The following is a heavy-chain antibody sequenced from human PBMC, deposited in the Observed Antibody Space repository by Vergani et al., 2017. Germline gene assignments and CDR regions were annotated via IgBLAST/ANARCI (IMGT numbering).Heavy chain of an antibody. J-gene: IGHJ4*02. CDR1: GFTFSSYA. V-gene: IGHV3-23*01. CDR3: AKVAVVAASRGLYYFDY. Sequence: EVQLLESGGGLVQPGGSLRLSCAASGFTFSSYAMSWVRQAPGKGLEWVSAISGSGGSTYYADSVKGRFNISRDNSKTTLYLQMNSLRAEDTAVYYWAKVAVVAASRGLYYFDYWGQGTLVTVSS. D-gene: IGHD2-15*01. CDR2: ISGSGGST.